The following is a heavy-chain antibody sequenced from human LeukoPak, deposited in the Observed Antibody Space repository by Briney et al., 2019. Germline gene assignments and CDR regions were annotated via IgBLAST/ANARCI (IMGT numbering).Heavy chain of an antibody. J-gene: IGHJ5*02. CDR2: IYYSGST. D-gene: IGHD3-9*01. CDR3: ARHSSLQYFDWLSP. Sequence: SETLSLTFTVSGGSFSTSYWSWIRQPPGKGLEWIGYIYYSGSTNYNPSLKSRVTISVDTSKKQFSLNLSSVTAADTAVYYCARHSSLQYFDWLSPWGQGTLVTVSS. V-gene: IGHV4-59*08. CDR1: GGSFSTSY.